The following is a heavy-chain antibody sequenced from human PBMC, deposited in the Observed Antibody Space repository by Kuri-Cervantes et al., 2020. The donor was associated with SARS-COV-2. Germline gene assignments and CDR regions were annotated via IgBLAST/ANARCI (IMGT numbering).Heavy chain of an antibody. V-gene: IGHV3-21*01. CDR1: GFSLSRYT. D-gene: IGHD6-13*01. Sequence: GGSLRLSCAASGFSLSRYTMNWVRQAPGKALEWVSSISGSGSYIYYADSVKGRFTISKESGENSLYLHMNSLRGDDTAVYYCARARIAAAFVDYWGQGTLVTVSS. J-gene: IGHJ4*02. CDR3: ARARIAAAFVDY. CDR2: ISGSGSYI.